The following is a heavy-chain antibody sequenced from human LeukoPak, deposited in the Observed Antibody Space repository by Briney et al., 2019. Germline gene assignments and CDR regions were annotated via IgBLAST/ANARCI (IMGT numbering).Heavy chain of an antibody. CDR1: GGSFSGYY. CDR2: INHSGST. J-gene: IGHJ4*02. CDR3: ARHTHGSGYDY. Sequence: SETLSLTCAVYGGSFSGYYWSWIRQPPGKGLEWIGEINHSGSTNYNPSLKSRVTISVDTSKNQFSLKLSSVTAADTAVYYCARHTHGSGYDYWGQGTLVTVSS. V-gene: IGHV4-34*01. D-gene: IGHD5-12*01.